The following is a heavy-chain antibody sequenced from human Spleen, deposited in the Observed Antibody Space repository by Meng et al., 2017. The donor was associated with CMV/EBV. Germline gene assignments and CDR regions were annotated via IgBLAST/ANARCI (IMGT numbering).Heavy chain of an antibody. V-gene: IGHV3-48*03. J-gene: IGHJ5*02. CDR2: ISSSGSTI. CDR1: GFTFSSYE. CDR3: AREDGCSSTSCIGSNWFDP. D-gene: IGHD2-2*01. Sequence: GGSLRLSCAASGFTFSSYEMNWVRQAPGKGLEWVSYISSSGSTIYYADSVKGRFTISRDNAKNSLYLQMNSLRAEDTAVYYCAREDGCSSTSCIGSNWFDPWGQGTLVTVSS.